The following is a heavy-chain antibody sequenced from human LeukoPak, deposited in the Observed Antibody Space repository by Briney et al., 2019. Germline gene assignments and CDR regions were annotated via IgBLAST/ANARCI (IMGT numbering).Heavy chain of an antibody. J-gene: IGHJ4*02. CDR1: GGSISSYY. D-gene: IGHD4-17*01. Sequence: SETLSLTCTVSGGSISSYYWSWIRQPPGKGLEWIGYIYYSGSTNYNPSLRSRVTMSVDTSKNQFSLKLSSVTAADTAVYYCARSPGRYGDFDYWGQGTLVTVSS. CDR3: ARSPGRYGDFDY. V-gene: IGHV4-59*12. CDR2: IYYSGST.